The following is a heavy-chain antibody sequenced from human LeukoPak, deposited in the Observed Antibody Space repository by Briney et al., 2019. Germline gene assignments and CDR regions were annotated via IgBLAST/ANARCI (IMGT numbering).Heavy chain of an antibody. V-gene: IGHV5-51*01. CDR3: ARQAYCGGDCSANFDY. Sequence: GESLKISCKGSGYRFTSHWIGWVRQMPGKGLEWMGIISPGDSDARYSPSFQGQVTISADKSINTAYLQWSSLKASDTDMYYCARQAYCGGDCSANFDYWGQGTLVTVSS. CDR2: ISPGDSDA. D-gene: IGHD2-21*02. CDR1: GYRFTSHW. J-gene: IGHJ4*02.